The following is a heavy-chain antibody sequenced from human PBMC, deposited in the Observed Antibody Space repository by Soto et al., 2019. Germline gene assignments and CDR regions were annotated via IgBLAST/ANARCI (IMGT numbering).Heavy chain of an antibody. D-gene: IGHD3-3*01. Sequence: ASVKVSCKASGYTFTSYAMHWVRQAPGQRLEWMGWINAGNGNTKYSQKFQGRVTITRDTCASTAYMELSSLRSEDTAVYYCARDRGASFGVVTPLDYWGQGTLVTVSS. CDR2: INAGNGNT. V-gene: IGHV1-3*01. CDR1: GYTFTSYA. CDR3: ARDRGASFGVVTPLDY. J-gene: IGHJ4*02.